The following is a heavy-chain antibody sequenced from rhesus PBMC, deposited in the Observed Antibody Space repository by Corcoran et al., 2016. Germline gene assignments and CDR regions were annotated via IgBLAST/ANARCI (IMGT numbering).Heavy chain of an antibody. J-gene: IGHJ4*01. Sequence: EVQLVESGGGLVQPGGSLRLSCAASGFTFSSYDMSWVRQAPGKGLEWVSYISYTGKPIYYADSVKGRFTISRDNAKNSLSLQMSSLRAEDTAVYYCTRGILGGYWGQGVLVTVSS. CDR1: GFTFSSYD. CDR2: ISYTGKPI. V-gene: IGHV3-136*01. CDR3: TRGILGGY. D-gene: IGHD3-34*01.